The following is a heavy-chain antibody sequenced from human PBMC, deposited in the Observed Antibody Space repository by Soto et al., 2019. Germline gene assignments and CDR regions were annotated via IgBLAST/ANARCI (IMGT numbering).Heavy chain of an antibody. J-gene: IGHJ4*02. CDR3: AHSIVVVAEIFGY. Sequence: QITLKESGPTLVKSTQTLTLTCTFSGFSLTSNGEGVAWIRQPPGKALEWLALISWDDDKRYTPSLKSRLTITTDSSKNQGVFTMTNMNPLHTATYCCAHSIVVVAEIFGYWGQGPRVTVSS. CDR2: ISWDDDK. D-gene: IGHD2-15*01. CDR1: GFSLTSNGEG. V-gene: IGHV2-5*02.